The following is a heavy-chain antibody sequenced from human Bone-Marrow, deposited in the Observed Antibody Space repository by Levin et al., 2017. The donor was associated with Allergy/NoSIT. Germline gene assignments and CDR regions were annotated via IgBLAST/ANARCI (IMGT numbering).Heavy chain of an antibody. D-gene: IGHD3-3*01. J-gene: IGHJ6*03. CDR2: IKSKTDGGTT. CDR3: TTLYYDFWSGYLNDMDV. CDR1: GFTFSNAW. Sequence: GGSLRLSCAASGFTFSNAWMSWVRQAPGKGLEWVGRIKSKTDGGTTDYAAPVKGRFTISRDDSKNTLYLQMNSLKTEDTAVYYCTTLYYDFWSGYLNDMDVWGKGTTVTVSS. V-gene: IGHV3-15*01.